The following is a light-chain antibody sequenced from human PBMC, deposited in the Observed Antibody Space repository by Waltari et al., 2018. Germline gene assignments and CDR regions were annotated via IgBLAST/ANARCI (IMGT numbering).Light chain of an antibody. CDR1: NIESKS. V-gene: IGLV3-21*01. CDR2: YDS. Sequence: SYVLTQPPSVAVAPGGTARVTCGGNNIESKSVHWYQQKPGQAPVLVSSYDSDRPSGVPERFSGSNSGDTATLTISRVEAGDEADYYCQVWDANTDPGVFGTGTEVTVL. CDR3: QVWDANTDPGV. J-gene: IGLJ1*01.